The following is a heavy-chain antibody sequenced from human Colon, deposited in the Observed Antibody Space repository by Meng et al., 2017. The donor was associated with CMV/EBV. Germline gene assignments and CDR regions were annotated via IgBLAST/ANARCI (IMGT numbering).Heavy chain of an antibody. CDR2: IRFDGSNQ. V-gene: IGHV3-30*02. CDR3: ARVGGYCSGSNCYGSLDY. Sequence: SNDVMHWVRQAPGKGLEWVAFIRFDGSNQYYAESVKGRFTISRDNANNLLYLQMNSLRAEDTAVYYCARVGGYCSGSNCYGSLDYWGQGALVTVSS. CDR1: SNDV. J-gene: IGHJ4*02. D-gene: IGHD2-15*01.